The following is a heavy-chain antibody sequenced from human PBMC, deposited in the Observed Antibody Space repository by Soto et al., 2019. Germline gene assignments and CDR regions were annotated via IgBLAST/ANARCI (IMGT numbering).Heavy chain of an antibody. V-gene: IGHV4-39*01. CDR2: IYYSGST. CDR3: ARGTPSPLIVRSSRGPWFDP. CDR1: GGSISSSSYY. D-gene: IGHD2-15*01. Sequence: SETLSLTCTVSGGSISSSSYYWGWIRQPPGKGLEWIGSIYYSGSTYYNPSLKSRVTISVDTSKKQVSLKLSSVTAADTAVYFCARGTPSPLIVRSSRGPWFDPWGQGTLVTVSS. J-gene: IGHJ5*02.